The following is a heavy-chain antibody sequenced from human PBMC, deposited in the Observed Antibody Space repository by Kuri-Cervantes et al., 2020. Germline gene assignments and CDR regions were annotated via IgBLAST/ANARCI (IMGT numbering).Heavy chain of an antibody. D-gene: IGHD6-13*01. CDR2: ISSSSSYI. Sequence: GESLKISCAASGFTFSSYSMNWVRQAPGKGLEWVSSISSSSSYIYYADSVKGRFTISRDNVKNSLYLQMNSLRAEDTAVYYCARDREGIAAADWYFDLWGRGTLVTVSS. CDR3: ARDREGIAAADWYFDL. CDR1: GFTFSSYS. J-gene: IGHJ2*01. V-gene: IGHV3-21*01.